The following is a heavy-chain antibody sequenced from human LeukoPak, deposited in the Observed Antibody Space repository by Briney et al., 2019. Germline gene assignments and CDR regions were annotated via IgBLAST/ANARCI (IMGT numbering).Heavy chain of an antibody. CDR2: IRYDGSNK. D-gene: IGHD6-13*01. V-gene: IGHV3-30*02. CDR3: ASGHISSPNWFDP. J-gene: IGHJ5*02. CDR1: GFTFSSYG. Sequence: GGSLRLSCAASGFTFSSYGMHWVRQAPGKGLEWVAFIRYDGSNKYYADSVKGRFTISRDNSKNTLYLQMNSLRAEDTAVYYCASGHISSPNWFDPWGQGTLVTVSS.